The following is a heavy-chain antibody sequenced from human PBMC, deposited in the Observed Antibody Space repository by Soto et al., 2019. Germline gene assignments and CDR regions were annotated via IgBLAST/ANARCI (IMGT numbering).Heavy chain of an antibody. CDR2: IYHSGST. CDR3: ARDRPDIVVVVAATQGSRCFDT. CDR1: GYSISSGYY. Sequence: SETLSLTCAVSGYSISSGYYWGWIRQPPGKGLEWIGSIYHSGSTYYNPSLKSRVTISVDTSKNQFSLKLSSVTAADTAVYYCARDRPDIVVVVAATQGSRCFDTWGQGTLVTVSS. D-gene: IGHD2-15*01. J-gene: IGHJ5*02. V-gene: IGHV4-38-2*02.